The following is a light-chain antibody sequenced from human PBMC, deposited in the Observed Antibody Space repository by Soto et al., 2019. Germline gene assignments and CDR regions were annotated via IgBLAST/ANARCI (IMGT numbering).Light chain of an antibody. V-gene: IGKV3-20*01. J-gene: IGKJ5*01. CDR2: DAS. Sequence: VLSQSPSTLSLSPGERATLSCRASQSVSSYLAWYQQKPGQAPRLLIYDASSRATGIPDRFSGSGSGTDFTLTISRLEPEDFALYYCQQYGSSPITFGQGTRLEIK. CDR3: QQYGSSPIT. CDR1: QSVSSY.